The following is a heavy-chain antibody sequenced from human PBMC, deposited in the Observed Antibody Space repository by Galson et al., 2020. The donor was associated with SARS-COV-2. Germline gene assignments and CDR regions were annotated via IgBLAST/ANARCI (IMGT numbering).Heavy chain of an antibody. Sequence: DSVKVSCKVSGYTITELSMHWVRQAPGNGLEWMGGFDPEDGETIYAQKFQGRVTMTEDTSTDTAYMELSSLRSEDTAVYYWATDFAYCGGDCYPELGYWGQGTLVTVAS. CDR1: GYTITELS. CDR2: FDPEDGET. CDR3: ATDFAYCGGDCYPELGY. J-gene: IGHJ4*02. V-gene: IGHV1-24*01. D-gene: IGHD2-21*02.